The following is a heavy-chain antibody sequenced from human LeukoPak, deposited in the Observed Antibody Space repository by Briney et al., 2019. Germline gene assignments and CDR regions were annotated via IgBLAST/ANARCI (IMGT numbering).Heavy chain of an antibody. D-gene: IGHD3-22*01. Sequence: GRSLRLSCAASGYPFSSYSINWVRQAPGKGLEWVSSISVRSNYIYYADSVRGRFSISRDDARDSLYLQMNSLRAEDTAVYYCVRLRRNSDTSGFYYYYDYWGQGTLVTVSS. V-gene: IGHV3-21*01. CDR2: ISVRSNYI. J-gene: IGHJ4*02. CDR3: VRLRRNSDTSGFYYYYDY. CDR1: GYPFSSYS.